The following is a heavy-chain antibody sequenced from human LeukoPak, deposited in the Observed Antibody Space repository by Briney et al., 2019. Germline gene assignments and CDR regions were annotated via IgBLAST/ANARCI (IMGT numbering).Heavy chain of an antibody. CDR1: GGTFSSYA. CDR3: ARAYGFLEVADI. D-gene: IGHD3-10*01. CDR2: IIPIFGTA. J-gene: IGHJ3*02. V-gene: IGHV1-69*01. Sequence: GSSVKVSCKASGGTFSSYAISWVRQAPGQGLEWMGGIIPIFGTANYAQKFQGRVTITADESTSTAYMELSSLRSEDTAVYYRARAYGFLEVADIWGQGTMVTVSS.